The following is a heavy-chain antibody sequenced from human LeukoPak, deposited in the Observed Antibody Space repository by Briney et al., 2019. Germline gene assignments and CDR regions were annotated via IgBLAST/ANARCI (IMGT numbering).Heavy chain of an antibody. CDR3: ARDGRYEVGAETGRKHDFDH. J-gene: IGHJ4*02. CDR1: GYTFTGYY. V-gene: IGHV1-18*04. CDR2: ISAYNGNT. D-gene: IGHD1-26*01. Sequence: ASVKVSCKASGYTFTGYYMHWVRQAPGQGLEWMGWISAYNGNTNYAQKLQGRVTMTTDTSTSTAYMELRSLRSDDTAVYYCARDGRYEVGAETGRKHDFDHWGQGTLVTVSS.